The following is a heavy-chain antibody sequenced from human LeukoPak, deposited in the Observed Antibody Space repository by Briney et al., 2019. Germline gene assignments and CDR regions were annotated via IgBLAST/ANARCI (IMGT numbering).Heavy chain of an antibody. J-gene: IGHJ4*02. V-gene: IGHV1-2*02. CDR1: GYTFTAYY. D-gene: IGHD1-26*01. Sequence: GASVKVSCKASGYTFTAYYMHWVRQAPGQGLEWMGWINPNSGGTNYAQKFQGRVTMTSDTSITTAYMELSRLRSDDTAVYFCARVSAVYDSWGQGTLVTVSS. CDR3: ARVSAVYDS. CDR2: INPNSGGT.